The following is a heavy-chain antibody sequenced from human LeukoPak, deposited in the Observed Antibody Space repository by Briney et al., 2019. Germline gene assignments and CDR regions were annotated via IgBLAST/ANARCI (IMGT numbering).Heavy chain of an antibody. CDR2: IKQDGSEK. D-gene: IGHD3-10*01. V-gene: IGHV3-7*01. Sequence: QAGGSLRLSCAASGFTFSSYWMSWVRQAPGKGLEWVANIKQDGSEKYYVDSVKGRFTISRDNAKNSLYLQMNSLRAGDTAVYYCARSLYGSGSYYLNWFDPWGQGTLVTVSS. CDR1: GFTFSSYW. CDR3: ARSLYGSGSYYLNWFDP. J-gene: IGHJ5*02.